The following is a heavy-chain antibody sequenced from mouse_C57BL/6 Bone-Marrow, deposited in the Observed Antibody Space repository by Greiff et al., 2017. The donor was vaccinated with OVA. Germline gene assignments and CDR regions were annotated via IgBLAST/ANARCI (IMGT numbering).Heavy chain of an antibody. J-gene: IGHJ3*01. CDR2: IHPNSGST. V-gene: IGHV1-64*01. CDR3: ARSSGIYYDSWFAY. CDR1: GYTFTSYW. Sequence: QVQLQQPGAELVKPGASVKLSCKASGYTFTSYWMHWVKQRPGQGLEWIGMIHPNSGSTNYNEKFKSKATLTVDKSSSTAYMQLSSLTSEDSAVYYCARSSGIYYDSWFAYWGQGTLVTVSA. D-gene: IGHD2-4*01.